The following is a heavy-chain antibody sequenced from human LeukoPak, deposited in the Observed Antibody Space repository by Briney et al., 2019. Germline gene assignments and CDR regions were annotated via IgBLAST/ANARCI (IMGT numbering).Heavy chain of an antibody. V-gene: IGHV1-8*02. CDR3: ARGRWYDILTGYYAYFDY. D-gene: IGHD3-9*01. CDR1: GYTFTGYY. J-gene: IGHJ4*02. Sequence: ASVKVSCKASGYTFTGYYMHWVRQAPGQGLEWMGWINPNSGNTGYAQKFQGRVTMTRNTSISTAYMELSSLRSEDTAVYYCARGRWYDILTGYYAYFDYWGQGTLVTVSS. CDR2: INPNSGNT.